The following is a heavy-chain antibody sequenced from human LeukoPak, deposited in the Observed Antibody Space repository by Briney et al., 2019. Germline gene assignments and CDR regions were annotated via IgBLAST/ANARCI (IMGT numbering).Heavy chain of an antibody. J-gene: IGHJ3*02. D-gene: IGHD2-15*01. CDR3: ARDRIYCSGGSCYPGDAFDI. CDR1: GFTFNSYS. Sequence: GGSLRLSCAASGFTFNSYSMNWVRQAPGKGLEWVSSISSSSSYIYYADSVKGRFTIFRDNAKNSLYLQMNSLRAEDTAVYYCARDRIYCSGGSCYPGDAFDIWGQGTMVTVSS. V-gene: IGHV3-21*01. CDR2: ISSSSSYI.